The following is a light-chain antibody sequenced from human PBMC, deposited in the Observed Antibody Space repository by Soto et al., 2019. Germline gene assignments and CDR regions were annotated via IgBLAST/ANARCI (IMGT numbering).Light chain of an antibody. CDR3: GTWDDSLSVVV. V-gene: IGLV1-51*02. CDR1: SSNIGNDY. CDR2: ENS. J-gene: IGLJ2*01. Sequence: QSVLTQPPSVSAAPGQKGTISCSGSSSNIGNDYISWYQQLPGTAPKLLVYENSKRPSGIPDRFSGSKSGTSATLGITGLQTGDEADYYCGTWDDSLSVVVFGGGTKVTVL.